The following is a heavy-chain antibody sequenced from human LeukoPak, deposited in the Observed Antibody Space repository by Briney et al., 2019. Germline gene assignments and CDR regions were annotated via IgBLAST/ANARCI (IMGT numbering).Heavy chain of an antibody. CDR3: ARERRNGKYYFDY. CDR2: IYTDGST. J-gene: IGHJ4*02. V-gene: IGHV3-53*04. CDR1: GFTASSNY. D-gene: IGHD1-26*01. Sequence: PGGSLRLSCAASGFTASSNYMTWVRQAPGKGLEWVSLIYTDGSTYYADSVKGRFTISRHNSKNTLYIQMNSLGADDTAVYYCARERRNGKYYFDYWGQGTLVTVSS.